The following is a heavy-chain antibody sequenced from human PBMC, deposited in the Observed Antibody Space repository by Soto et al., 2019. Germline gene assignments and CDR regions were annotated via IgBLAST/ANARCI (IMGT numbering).Heavy chain of an antibody. CDR3: ARAGVENWLDP. J-gene: IGHJ5*02. CDR2: IWYDGTND. V-gene: IGHV3-33*01. D-gene: IGHD3-10*01. CDR1: GYTFNKYG. Sequence: QVHLMESGGGVVQPGRSLRLSCEGSGYTFNKYGMHWVRQAPGKGLEWVAIIWYDGTNDFYADSVNGRFTISKDNSKNRVYLEMDSLRVEDTGIYYCARAGVENWLDPWGQGTLVTVSS.